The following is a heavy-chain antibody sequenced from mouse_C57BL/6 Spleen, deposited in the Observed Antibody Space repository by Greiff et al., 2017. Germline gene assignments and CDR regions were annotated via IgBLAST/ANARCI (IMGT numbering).Heavy chain of an antibody. CDR3: ARSTMVTTGGYAMDY. D-gene: IGHD2-2*01. J-gene: IGHJ4*01. V-gene: IGHV1-52*01. CDR1: GYTFTSYW. CDR2: IDPSDSET. Sequence: QVQLQQPGAELVRPGSSVKLSCKASGYTFTSYWMHWVKQRPIQGLEWIGNIDPSDSETHYNQKFKDKATLTVDKSSSTAYMQLSSLTSEDSAVYYCARSTMVTTGGYAMDYWGQGTSVTVSS.